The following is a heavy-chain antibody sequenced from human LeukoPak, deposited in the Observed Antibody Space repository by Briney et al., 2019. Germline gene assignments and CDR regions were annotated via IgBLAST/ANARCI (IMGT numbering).Heavy chain of an antibody. J-gene: IGHJ4*02. D-gene: IGHD6-13*01. Sequence: GGSLRLSCAASGFTFSRYWMSWFRQAPGKGLEWVANIKQDGSEKYYVDSVKGRHTVSRDNAKNSLYLQMNSLRAEDTAVYYCATRGTIAAAGYYFDYWWEGTLVTVAS. CDR2: IKQDGSEK. CDR3: ATRGTIAAAGYYFDY. V-gene: IGHV3-7*01. CDR1: GFTFSRYW.